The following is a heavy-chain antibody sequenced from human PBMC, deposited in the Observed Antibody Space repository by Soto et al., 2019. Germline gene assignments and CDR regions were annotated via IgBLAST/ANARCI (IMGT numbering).Heavy chain of an antibody. D-gene: IGHD6-19*01. J-gene: IGHJ6*02. CDR1: GGTFSSYA. CDR2: IIPIFGTA. V-gene: IGHV1-69*01. Sequence: QVQLVQSGAEVKKPGSSVKVSCKASGGTFSSYAISWVRQAPGQGLEWMGGIIPIFGTANYAQKLQGRVTITADESTSTAYMELSSLRSEDTALYYCARDRNIAVARLGYYYYGMDVWGQGTTVTVSS. CDR3: ARDRNIAVARLGYYYYGMDV.